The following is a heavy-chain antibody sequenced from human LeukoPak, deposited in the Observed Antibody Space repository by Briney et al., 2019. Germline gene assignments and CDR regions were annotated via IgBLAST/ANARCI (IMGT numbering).Heavy chain of an antibody. CDR3: ARGARAGYNLEPFDY. CDR1: GGSISSYY. D-gene: IGHD5-24*01. V-gene: IGHV4-4*07. CDR2: IYTTGST. J-gene: IGHJ4*02. Sequence: SETLSLTCTVSGGSISSYYWSWIRQPAGKGLEWIGRIYTTGSTNYNPSLKSRVTMSSDTSKNQLSLKLTSVTAADTAVYYCARGARAGYNLEPFDYWGQGTLVTVSS.